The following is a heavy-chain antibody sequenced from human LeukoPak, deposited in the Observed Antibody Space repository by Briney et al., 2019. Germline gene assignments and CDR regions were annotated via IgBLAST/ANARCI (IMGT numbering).Heavy chain of an antibody. J-gene: IGHJ4*02. CDR1: GFTFSSYT. D-gene: IGHD1-14*01. CDR3: ATVPITRQDY. CDR2: ISSGSSYI. Sequence: PGGSLRLSCAASGFTFSSYTMNWVRQAPGKGLEWVSSISSGSSYIYYADSVKGRFTVSRDNAKNSLYLQMNSLRAEDTAMYYCATVPITRQDYWGQGTLVTVSS. V-gene: IGHV3-21*01.